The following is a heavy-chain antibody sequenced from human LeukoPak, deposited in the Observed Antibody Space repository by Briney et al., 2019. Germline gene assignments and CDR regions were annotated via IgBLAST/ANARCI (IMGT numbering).Heavy chain of an antibody. D-gene: IGHD3-10*02. CDR1: EFTFSSYN. Sequence: GGSLRLSCAASEFTFSSYNMNWVRQAPGKGLEWVSYISSSGRTIYYADSVKGRFTISRDNAKNSLYLQMNSLRAEDTAVYYCAELGITMIGGVWGKGTTVTISS. V-gene: IGHV3-48*04. CDR2: ISSSGRTI. CDR3: AELGITMIGGV. J-gene: IGHJ6*04.